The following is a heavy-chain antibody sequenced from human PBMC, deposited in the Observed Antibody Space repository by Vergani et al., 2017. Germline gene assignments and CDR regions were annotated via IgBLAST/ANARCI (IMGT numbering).Heavy chain of an antibody. Sequence: EVQLLESGGGLVQPGGSLRLSCAASGFTFSNYAMTWVRQAPGKGLEWVSAISGSGGSTYYADSVKGRFTISRDNSKNTLYLQMNSLRAEDTAVYYCARDISELSLYWFDPWGQGTLVTVSS. D-gene: IGHD3-16*02. V-gene: IGHV3-23*01. CDR3: ARDISELSLYWFDP. J-gene: IGHJ5*02. CDR2: ISGSGGST. CDR1: GFTFSNYA.